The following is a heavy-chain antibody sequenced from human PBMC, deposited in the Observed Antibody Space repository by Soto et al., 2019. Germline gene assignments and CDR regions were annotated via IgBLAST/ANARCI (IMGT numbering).Heavy chain of an antibody. CDR1: GGSISSGGYY. D-gene: IGHD3-16*01. V-gene: IGHV4-31*03. J-gene: IGHJ3*02. CDR3: ARDLGGSGDAFDI. Sequence: QVQLQESGPGLVKPSQTLSLTCTVSGGSISSGGYYWSWIRQHPGKGLEWIGYIYYSGSTYYNPSLKRRVTISVDTSKNQFSLKLSSVTAADTAVSYCARDLGGSGDAFDIWGQGTMVTVSS. CDR2: IYYSGST.